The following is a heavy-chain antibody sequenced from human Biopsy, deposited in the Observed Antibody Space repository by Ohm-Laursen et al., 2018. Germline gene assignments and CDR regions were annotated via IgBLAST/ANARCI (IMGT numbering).Heavy chain of an antibody. V-gene: IGHV3-21*01. CDR1: GFDFSDYS. J-gene: IGHJ6*02. CDR3: ARVLLPAAAVHYGMDV. Sequence: SLRLSCTASGFDFSDYSMSWVRQAPGKGLEWVSSVTTTSSYIYYADSVKGRFTISRDNAQNSLYLQMNSLRAEDTAVYYCARVLLPAAAVHYGMDVWGQGTTVTVSS. CDR2: VTTTSSYI. D-gene: IGHD2-2*01.